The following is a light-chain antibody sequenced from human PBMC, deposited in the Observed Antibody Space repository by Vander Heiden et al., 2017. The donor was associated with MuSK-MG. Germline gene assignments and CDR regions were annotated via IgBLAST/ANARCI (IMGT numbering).Light chain of an antibody. V-gene: IGLV1-47*01. J-gene: IGLJ3*02. CDR3: GTWDDNLSARV. Sequence: QSVLTQPPSASGTPGQTVTISCSGSSSNIGSNYVYWYQQIPGTTPKFLIYKNNQRPSGVPDRFSGSKSGTSASLAISGLRPDDEAQYDCGTWDDNLSARVFGGGTKLTVL. CDR2: KNN. CDR1: SSNIGSNY.